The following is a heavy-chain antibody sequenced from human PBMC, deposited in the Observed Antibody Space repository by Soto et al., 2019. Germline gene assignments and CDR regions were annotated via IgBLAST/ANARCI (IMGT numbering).Heavy chain of an antibody. V-gene: IGHV3-23*01. Sequence: EVQLLESGGGLVQPGGSLRLSCAASGFTFSSYAMSWVRQAPGKGLEWVSAISGSGGSTYYADSVKGRFTISRDNSKNTLYLQMNSLRAEYTAVYYCAKTLYYYDSSGYQWGQGTLVTVSS. CDR2: ISGSGGST. J-gene: IGHJ4*02. CDR1: GFTFSSYA. D-gene: IGHD3-22*01. CDR3: AKTLYYYDSSGYQ.